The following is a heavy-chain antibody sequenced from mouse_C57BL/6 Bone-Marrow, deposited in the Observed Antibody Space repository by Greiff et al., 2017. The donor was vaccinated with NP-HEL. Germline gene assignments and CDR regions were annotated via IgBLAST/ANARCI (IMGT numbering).Heavy chain of an antibody. D-gene: IGHD2-2*01. CDR1: GFTIKNTY. V-gene: IGHV14-3*01. Sequence: EVKLVESVAELVRPGASVKLSCTASGFTIKNTYMHWVKQRPEQGLEWIGRIDPANGNTKYAPKFQGKATITADTSSNTAYLQLSSLTSEDTAIYYGARGGMVTTPFAYWGQGTLVTVSA. CDR3: ARGGMVTTPFAY. J-gene: IGHJ3*01. CDR2: IDPANGNT.